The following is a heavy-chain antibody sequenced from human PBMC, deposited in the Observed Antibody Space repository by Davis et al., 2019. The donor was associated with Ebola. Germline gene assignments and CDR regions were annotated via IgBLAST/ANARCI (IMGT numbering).Heavy chain of an antibody. V-gene: IGHV6-1*01. CDR2: TYYNSKWYN. CDR1: GDSVSSGG. CDR3: ARGWFRGSMDV. D-gene: IGHD3-10*01. J-gene: IGHJ6*04. Sequence: PSETLSLTCAISGDSVSSGGWNWIRQSPSRGLEWLGRTYYNSKWYNDYAVSVKSRITINPDTSKNQFSLQLSSVTPEDTGLYYGARGWFRGSMDVWGEGTTVTVSS.